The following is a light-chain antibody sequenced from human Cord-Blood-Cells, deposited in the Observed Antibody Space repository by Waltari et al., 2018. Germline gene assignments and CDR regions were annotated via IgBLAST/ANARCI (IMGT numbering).Light chain of an antibody. J-gene: IGLJ1*01. CDR3: CSYAGSYV. V-gene: IGLV2-11*01. Sequence: QSALTQPRSVSGSPGQSVTISCTGTSSDVGGYHYVSWYQQHPGKAPKLMIYDVSNRPSGVPDRFSGSKSGNTASLTISGLQAEDEADYYCCSYAGSYVFGTGTKVTVL. CDR2: DVS. CDR1: SSDVGGYHY.